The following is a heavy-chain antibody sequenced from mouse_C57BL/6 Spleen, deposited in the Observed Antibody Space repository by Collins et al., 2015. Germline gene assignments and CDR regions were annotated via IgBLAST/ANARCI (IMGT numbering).Heavy chain of an antibody. J-gene: IGHJ3*01. Sequence: QVQLQQSGPELVKPGASVRISCKASGYTFTSYYIHWVKQRPGQGLEWIGWIYPGNVNTKYNEKFKGKATLTADKSSSTAYMQLSSLTSEDSAVYFCARDIDGYPFAYWGQGTLVTVSA. V-gene: IGHV1S56*01. CDR2: IYPGNVNT. D-gene: IGHD2-3*01. CDR1: GYTFTSYY. CDR3: ARDIDGYPFAY.